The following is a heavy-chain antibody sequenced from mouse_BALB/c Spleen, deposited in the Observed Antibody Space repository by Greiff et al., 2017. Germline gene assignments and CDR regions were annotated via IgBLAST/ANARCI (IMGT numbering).Heavy chain of an antibody. Sequence: VQLKESGPELVKPGASVKISCKASGYSFTGYFMNWVKQSHGKSLEWIGRINPYNGDTFYNQKFKGKATLTVDKSSSTAHMELLSLTSEDSAVYYCGRRGAYGNYAMDYWGQGTSVTVSS. CDR1: GYSFTGYF. D-gene: IGHD2-1*01. CDR3: GRRGAYGNYAMDY. CDR2: INPYNGDT. J-gene: IGHJ4*01. V-gene: IGHV1-37*01.